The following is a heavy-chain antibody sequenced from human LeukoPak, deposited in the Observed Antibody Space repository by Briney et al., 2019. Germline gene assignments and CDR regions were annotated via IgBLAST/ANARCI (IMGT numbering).Heavy chain of an antibody. J-gene: IGHJ4*02. CDR3: AKDPSDDYGDPNFDY. V-gene: IGHV3-23*01. CDR1: GFTFSSYA. Sequence: GGSLRLSCAASGFTFSSYAMSWVRQAPGKGLEWVSAISGSGGSTYYADSVKGRFTISRDNSKNTLYLQMNSLRAEDTAVYYCAKDPSDDYGDPNFDYWGQGTLSPSPQ. D-gene: IGHD4-17*01. CDR2: ISGSGGST.